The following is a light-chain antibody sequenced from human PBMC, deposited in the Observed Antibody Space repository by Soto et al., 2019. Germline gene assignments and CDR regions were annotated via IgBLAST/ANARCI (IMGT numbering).Light chain of an antibody. CDR1: QSVSIH. Sequence: EIVLTQSPGTLSLSPGERATLSCRASQSVSIHLAWYQQKPGQAPRLLIYDTSTRATGIPARFSGSGSGTDFTLTISSLEPEDFAVYYCQQRSNWPVTFGQGTRLEIK. CDR3: QQRSNWPVT. V-gene: IGKV3-11*01. J-gene: IGKJ5*01. CDR2: DTS.